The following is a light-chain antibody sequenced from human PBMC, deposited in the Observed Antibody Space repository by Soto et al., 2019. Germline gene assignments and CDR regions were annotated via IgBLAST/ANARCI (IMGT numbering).Light chain of an antibody. Sequence: QSVLTQPASVSGSPGQSITISCTGTSNDVGGYNYVSWYPQHPGKAPKLMIYDVSNRPSGVSNRFSGSKSGNTASLTISGLQSEDEADYSCGSYTSSSTVFGGGTKLTVL. CDR3: GSYTSSSTV. V-gene: IGLV2-14*03. CDR2: DVS. J-gene: IGLJ2*01. CDR1: SNDVGGYNY.